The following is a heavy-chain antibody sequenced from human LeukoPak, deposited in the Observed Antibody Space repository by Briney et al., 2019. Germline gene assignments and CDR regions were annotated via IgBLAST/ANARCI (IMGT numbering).Heavy chain of an antibody. CDR2: ISSSGGST. CDR3: AKGLGSGWSFDY. CDR1: GFTFSSYA. V-gene: IGHV3-23*01. J-gene: IGHJ4*02. D-gene: IGHD6-19*01. Sequence: PGGSLRLSCAASGFTFSSYAMSWVRQAPGKGLEWVSAISSSGGSTYYADSVKGRFTISRDNSKNTLYLQMNSLRAEDTAVYYCAKGLGSGWSFDYWGQGTLVTVSS.